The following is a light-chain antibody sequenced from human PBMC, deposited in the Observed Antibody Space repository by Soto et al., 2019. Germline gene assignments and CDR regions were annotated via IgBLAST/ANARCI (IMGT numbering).Light chain of an antibody. J-gene: IGLJ2*01. CDR2: GNS. Sequence: QSVLTQPPSVSGAPGQRVTISCTGSSSNIGAGYDVHWYQQLPGTAPKLLIYGNSNRPSGVPDRFSGSKSGTSASLAITGLQADDEADYYCQSYDRSLSGSVLGGGTQLTVL. V-gene: IGLV1-40*01. CDR1: SSNIGAGYD. CDR3: QSYDRSLSGSV.